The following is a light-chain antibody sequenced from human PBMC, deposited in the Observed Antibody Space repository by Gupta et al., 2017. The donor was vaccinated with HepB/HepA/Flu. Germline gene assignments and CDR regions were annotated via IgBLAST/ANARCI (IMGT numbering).Light chain of an antibody. CDR2: NDD. CDR3: AARDNSRSAYV. Sequence: QPVLTQPPSASGTPGQRVAISCSGSSSNVGRDNVYWYRQLPGTAPNLLIYNDDRRPSGVPARFSGSKSGTSASLAISGLRAEDEADYYCAARDNSRSAYVFGTGTWVTVL. J-gene: IGLJ1*01. CDR1: SSNVGRDN. V-gene: IGLV1-47*02.